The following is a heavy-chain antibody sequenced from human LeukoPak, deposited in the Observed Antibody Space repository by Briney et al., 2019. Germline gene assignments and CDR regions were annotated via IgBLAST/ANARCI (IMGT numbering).Heavy chain of an antibody. CDR3: ARDYPPPPVAGPYYFDY. CDR1: GFTFSSYW. D-gene: IGHD6-19*01. Sequence: QPGGSLRLSCAASGFTFSSYWMSWVRQAPGKGLEWVANIKQDGSEKYYVDSVKGRFTISRDNAKNSLYLQMNSLRAEDTAVYYCARDYPPPPVAGPYYFDYWGQGTLVTVSS. V-gene: IGHV3-7*05. J-gene: IGHJ4*02. CDR2: IKQDGSEK.